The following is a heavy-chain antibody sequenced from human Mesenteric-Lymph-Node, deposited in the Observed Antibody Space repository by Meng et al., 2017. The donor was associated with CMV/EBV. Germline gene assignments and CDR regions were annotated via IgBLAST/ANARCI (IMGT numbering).Heavy chain of an antibody. V-gene: IGHV3-30*03. CDR1: GFTFSNHG. CDR3: ARDGPVLAGRGLDV. Sequence: GGSLRLSCAASGFTFSNHGMSWVRQAPGKGLEWVAHISYDGSRKDYADFVKGRFTISRDNSKNTVYLQMDRQRVDDTAVYFCARDGPVLAGRGLDVWGQGTTVTVSS. CDR2: ISYDGSRK. J-gene: IGHJ6*02. D-gene: IGHD3-3*02.